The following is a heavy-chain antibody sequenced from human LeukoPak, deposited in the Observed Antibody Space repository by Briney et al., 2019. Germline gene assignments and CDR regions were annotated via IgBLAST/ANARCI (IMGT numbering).Heavy chain of an antibody. Sequence: GGSLRLSCAASGFTFSTYAMTWVCQAPGKGLESVSLISATGSTTYYAESVKGRFTISRDNAKNSLYLQMNSLRAEDTAVYYCASSSWYDSPGVVWGKGTTVTVSS. J-gene: IGHJ6*04. D-gene: IGHD6-13*01. CDR3: ASSSWYDSPGVV. CDR2: ISATGSTT. V-gene: IGHV3-23*01. CDR1: GFTFSTYA.